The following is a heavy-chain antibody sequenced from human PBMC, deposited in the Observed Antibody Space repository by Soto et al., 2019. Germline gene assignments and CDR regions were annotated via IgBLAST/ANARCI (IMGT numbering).Heavy chain of an antibody. J-gene: IGHJ3*02. CDR2: IWYDGSNK. CDR1: GFTFSSYG. CDR3: ARGRIAAAGEDAFDI. Sequence: GGSLRLSCAASGFTFSSYGMHWVRQAPGKGLEWVAVIWYDGSNKYYADSVKGRFTISRDNSKNTLYLQMNSLRAEDTAVYYCARGRIAAAGEDAFDIWGQGTMVTVSS. D-gene: IGHD6-13*01. V-gene: IGHV3-33*01.